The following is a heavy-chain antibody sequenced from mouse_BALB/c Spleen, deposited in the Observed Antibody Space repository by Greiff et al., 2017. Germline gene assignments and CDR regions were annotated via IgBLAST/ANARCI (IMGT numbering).Heavy chain of an antibody. J-gene: IGHJ2*01. CDR3: ARYGSSFYFDY. V-gene: IGHV3-2*02. CDR1: GYSITSDYA. CDR2: ISYSGST. D-gene: IGHD1-1*01. Sequence: EVKLMESGPGLVKPSQSLSLTCTVTGYSITSDYAWNWIRQFPGNKLEWMGYISYSGSTSYNPSLKSRISITRDTSKNQFFLQLNSVTTEDTATYYCARYGSSFYFDYWGQGTTLTVSS.